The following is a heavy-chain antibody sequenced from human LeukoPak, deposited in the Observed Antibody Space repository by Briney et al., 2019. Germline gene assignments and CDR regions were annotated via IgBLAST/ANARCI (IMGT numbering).Heavy chain of an antibody. J-gene: IGHJ4*02. CDR3: ARDWSSGWYFDY. D-gene: IGHD6-19*01. V-gene: IGHV4-34*01. Sequence: SETLSLTCAGYGGSFSGYYWSWIRQPPGKGLECIGEINHSGSTNYNPSLKSRVTISVDTSKNQFSLKLSSVTAADTAVYYCARDWSSGWYFDYWGQGTLVTVSS. CDR2: INHSGST. CDR1: GGSFSGYY.